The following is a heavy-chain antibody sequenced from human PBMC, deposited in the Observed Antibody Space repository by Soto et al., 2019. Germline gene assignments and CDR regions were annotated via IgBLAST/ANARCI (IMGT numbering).Heavy chain of an antibody. CDR1: GFTFASFA. Sequence: EEQLLESGGGLVQPGGSLRLSCVVSGFTFASFAMSWVRQAPGKGLEWVSTINDRGDTTYYADSVKGRFTISRDNSKNALYLQMNSLRAEDTAVYSCCLGWYFDLWGRGTLVSDSS. CDR2: INDRGDTT. CDR3: CLGWYFDL. D-gene: IGHD7-27*01. V-gene: IGHV3-23*01. J-gene: IGHJ2*01.